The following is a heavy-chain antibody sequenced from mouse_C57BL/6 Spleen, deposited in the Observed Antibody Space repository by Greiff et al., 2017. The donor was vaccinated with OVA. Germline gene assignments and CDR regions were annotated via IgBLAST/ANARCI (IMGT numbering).Heavy chain of an antibody. J-gene: IGHJ1*03. CDR2: ISSGSSTL. CDR3: ARDPFITTVVAPHV. CDR1: GFTFSDYG. D-gene: IGHD1-1*01. Sequence: EVQGVESGGGLVKPGGSLKLSCAASGFTFSDYGMHWVRQAPEKGLEWVAYISSGSSTLYYADTVKGRFTISRDNAKNTLFLQMTSLRSEDTAMYYCARDPFITTVVAPHVWGTGTTVTVSS. V-gene: IGHV5-17*01.